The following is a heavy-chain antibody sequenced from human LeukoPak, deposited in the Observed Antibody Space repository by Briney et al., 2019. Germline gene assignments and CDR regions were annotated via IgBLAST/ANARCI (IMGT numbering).Heavy chain of an antibody. D-gene: IGHD1-26*01. V-gene: IGHV3-23*01. CDR1: GFTFSSYA. CDR3: AKDPSGSYQRGVY. J-gene: IGHJ4*02. Sequence: SGGSLRLSCAASGFTFSSYAMSWVRQAPGKGLEWVSAISGSGGSTYYADSVKGRFTISRDNSKNTLYLQMNSLRAEDTAVYYCAKDPSGSYQRGVYWGQGTLVTVSS. CDR2: ISGSGGST.